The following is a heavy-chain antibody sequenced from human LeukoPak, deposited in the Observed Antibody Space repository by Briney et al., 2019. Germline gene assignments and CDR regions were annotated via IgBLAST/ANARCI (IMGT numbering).Heavy chain of an antibody. J-gene: IGHJ4*02. CDR2: IYYSGST. Sequence: PSETLSLTCTVSGGSISSYYWSWIRQPPGKGLEWIGYIYYSGSTNYNPSLKSRVTISVDTSKKQFSLKLSSVTAADTAVYYCASGKYDFWSGYYIDYWGQGTLVTVSS. V-gene: IGHV4-59*01. CDR3: ASGKYDFWSGYYIDY. CDR1: GGSISSYY. D-gene: IGHD3-3*01.